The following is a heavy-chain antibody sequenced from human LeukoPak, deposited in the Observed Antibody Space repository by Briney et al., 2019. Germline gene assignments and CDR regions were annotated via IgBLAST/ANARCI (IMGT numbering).Heavy chain of an antibody. Sequence: GGSLRISCAASGFSFDAMSWVRQVPGKGLEWVSGISESGGGTFYADSVKGRFTISRDNSKNTLFLQMNSLRSEDTAVYYCAKVGIGWVAFENWGQGTQVTVSS. D-gene: IGHD1-1*01. V-gene: IGHV3-23*01. J-gene: IGHJ4*02. CDR1: GFSFDA. CDR3: AKVGIGWVAFEN. CDR2: ISESGGGT.